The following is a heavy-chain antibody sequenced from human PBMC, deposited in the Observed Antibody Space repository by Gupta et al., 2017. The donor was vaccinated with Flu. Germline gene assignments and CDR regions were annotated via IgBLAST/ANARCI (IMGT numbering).Heavy chain of an antibody. CDR1: SGSISSYY. V-gene: IGHV4-59*01. CDR2: IYYSGST. Sequence: HVQLQESGPGLVKPSGTLSLTCTGSSGSISSYYWIWIRQPPGKGLEWIGYIYYSGSTNYNPSLKSRVTISVDTSKNQFSLKLSSVTAADTDVYYCARAGGGSSWYGLFDYWGQGTLVTVSS. CDR3: ARAGGGSSWYGLFDY. D-gene: IGHD6-13*01. J-gene: IGHJ4*02.